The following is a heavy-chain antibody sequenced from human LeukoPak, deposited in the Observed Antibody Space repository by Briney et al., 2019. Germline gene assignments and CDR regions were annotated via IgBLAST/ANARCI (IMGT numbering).Heavy chain of an antibody. CDR2: ISGSGGST. J-gene: IGHJ4*02. CDR3: AKAYYDSSGSPFDY. D-gene: IGHD3-22*01. CDR1: GFTLCSHA. Sequence: GGSPRLSRAAPGFTLCSHALSWVRPAPGEGPGWGSAISGSGGSTYYADSVKGRFTISRDNSKNTLYLQMNSLRAEDTAVYYCAKAYYDSSGSPFDYWGQGTLVTVSS. V-gene: IGHV3-23*01.